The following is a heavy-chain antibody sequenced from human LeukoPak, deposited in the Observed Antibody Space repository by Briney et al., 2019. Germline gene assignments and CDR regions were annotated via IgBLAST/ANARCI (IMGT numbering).Heavy chain of an antibody. V-gene: IGHV4-34*01. CDR3: ARGRVVDSGSYLY. Sequence: SETLSLTCAVYGGSFSGYYWSWIRQPPGKGLEWIGEINHSGSTNYNPSLKSRVTMSVDTSKNQFSLKLSSVTAADTAVYYCARGRVVDSGSYLYWGQGTLVTVSS. CDR2: INHSGST. D-gene: IGHD3-10*01. CDR1: GGSFSGYY. J-gene: IGHJ4*02.